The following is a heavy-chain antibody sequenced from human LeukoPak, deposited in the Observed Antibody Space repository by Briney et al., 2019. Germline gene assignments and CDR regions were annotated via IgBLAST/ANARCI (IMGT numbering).Heavy chain of an antibody. Sequence: SQTLSLTCAVSGDTVSSNSAAWNWIRQSPARGLEWLGRTYYRGKSYNDYAVSVKSRININPDTSKNQFSLQLNSVTPEDTAVYYCARTQPAGAGNWLDPWGQGSLVTVSS. CDR1: GDTVSSNSAA. J-gene: IGHJ5*02. D-gene: IGHD6-13*01. CDR3: ARTQPAGAGNWLDP. CDR2: TYYRGKSYN. V-gene: IGHV6-1*01.